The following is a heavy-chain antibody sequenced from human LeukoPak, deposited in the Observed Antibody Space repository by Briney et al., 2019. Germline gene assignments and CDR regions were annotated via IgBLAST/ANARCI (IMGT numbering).Heavy chain of an antibody. V-gene: IGHV4-59*01. J-gene: IGHJ3*02. Sequence: SETLSLTCTVSGGSISSYYWSWIRQPPGKGLEWIGYVYYSGSTNYNPSLKSRVTISVDTSKNQFSLKLSSVTAADTAVYYCARHYYDSSGYYSFYAFDIWGQGTMVTVSS. CDR2: VYYSGST. D-gene: IGHD3-22*01. CDR3: ARHYYDSSGYYSFYAFDI. CDR1: GGSISSYY.